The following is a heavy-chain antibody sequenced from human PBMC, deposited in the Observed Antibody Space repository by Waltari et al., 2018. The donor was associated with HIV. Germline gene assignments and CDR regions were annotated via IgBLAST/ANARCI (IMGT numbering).Heavy chain of an antibody. Sequence: QVQLVESGGGLVKPGGSLRLSWGASGFTFSDYYMSWIRQAPGKGLEWVSYISSRGSDIYYADSVKGRFTISRDNAKNSLYLQMNSLRAEDTAVYYCARVKSGSYSALDYWGQGTLVTVSS. CDR2: ISSRGSDI. D-gene: IGHD1-26*01. V-gene: IGHV3-11*01. CDR3: ARVKSGSYSALDY. J-gene: IGHJ4*02. CDR1: GFTFSDYY.